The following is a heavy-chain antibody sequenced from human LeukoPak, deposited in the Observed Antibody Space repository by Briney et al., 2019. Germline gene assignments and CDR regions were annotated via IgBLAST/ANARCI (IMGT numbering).Heavy chain of an antibody. V-gene: IGHV4-34*01. CDR3: ARGGYGDFTDFDY. CDR1: GGSFSGYY. CDR2: INHSGST. J-gene: IGHJ4*02. Sequence: SGTLSLTCAVYGGSFSGYYWSWIRQPPGKGLEWIGEINHSGSTNYNPSLKSRVTISVDTSKNQFSLKLSSVTAADTAVYYCARGGYGDFTDFDYWGQGTLATVSS. D-gene: IGHD4-17*01.